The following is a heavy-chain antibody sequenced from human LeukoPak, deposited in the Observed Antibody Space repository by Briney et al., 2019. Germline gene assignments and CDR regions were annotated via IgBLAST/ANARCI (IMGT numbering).Heavy chain of an antibody. CDR3: SGDFYGSGTFDY. CDR1: GFAFSHYG. Sequence: GGSLRLSCAPSGFAFSHYGIHWVRQAPGKGLEWVAFVWEDGSNKYYADSVKGRFTISRDNSMNTLYLQMNSLRAEDTAMYYCSGDFYGSGTFDYWGQGTLVTVSS. J-gene: IGHJ4*02. V-gene: IGHV3-30*02. CDR2: VWEDGSNK. D-gene: IGHD3-10*01.